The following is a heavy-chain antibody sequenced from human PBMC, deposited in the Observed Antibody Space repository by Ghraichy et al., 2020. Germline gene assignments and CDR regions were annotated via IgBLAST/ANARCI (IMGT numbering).Heavy chain of an antibody. CDR1: GFTFRNYW. V-gene: IGHV3-74*01. D-gene: IGHD2-15*01. Sequence: GGSLRLSCAASGFTFRNYWMHWVRQAPGKGLVWVSRIKSDGSSTIYADSVKGRFTISRDNAKNTLYLQMNSLRAEDTAVYYCAREYCRGGRCYFGTGGSHFDYWGQGSLVTVSS. CDR2: IKSDGSST. J-gene: IGHJ4*02. CDR3: AREYCRGGRCYFGTGGSHFDY.